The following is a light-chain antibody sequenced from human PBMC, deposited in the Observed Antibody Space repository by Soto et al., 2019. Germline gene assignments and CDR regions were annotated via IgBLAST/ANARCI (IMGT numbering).Light chain of an antibody. CDR2: AAS. Sequence: DIPMTQSPSSLSASVGDRVTITCRASQNIARYLNWYQHKPGKAPELLIYAASNLQDGVPSRFSGSGSGTEFTLTISSLQPEDFALYYCQQTYTTPASTFGQGTSVDVK. CDR1: QNIARY. CDR3: QQTYTTPAST. V-gene: IGKV1-39*01. J-gene: IGKJ1*01.